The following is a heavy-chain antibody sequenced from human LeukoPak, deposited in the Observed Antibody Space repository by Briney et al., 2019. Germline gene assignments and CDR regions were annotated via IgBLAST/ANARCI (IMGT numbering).Heavy chain of an antibody. CDR3: ARETTDIYSPGWGLYDTYYNIDA. CDR2: ISSSESP. D-gene: IGHD5/OR15-5a*01. CDR1: SPSMNSDFHY. J-gene: IGHJ6*03. Sequence: PSQSLLLTCTVSSPSMNSDFHYWTWIRQPAGRGLEWIGRISSSESPAYNPPLRSRATTTVISAQNSFSLKVTSVTAADTAVYFCARETTDIYSPGWGLYDTYYNIDAWGTGTTVNVAS. V-gene: IGHV4-61*02.